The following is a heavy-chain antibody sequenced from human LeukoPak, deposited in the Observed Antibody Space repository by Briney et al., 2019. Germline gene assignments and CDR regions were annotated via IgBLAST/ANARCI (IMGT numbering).Heavy chain of an antibody. Sequence: GGSLRLSCAASGFTFSSYSMNWVRQAPGKGLEWVSSISSSSSYIYYADSVKGRFTVSRDNAKNSLYLQMNSLRAEDTAIYYCARAVWDSSGYYYDYWGQGTLVTVSS. J-gene: IGHJ4*02. CDR3: ARAVWDSSGYYYDY. D-gene: IGHD3-22*01. CDR2: ISSSSSYI. V-gene: IGHV3-21*01. CDR1: GFTFSSYS.